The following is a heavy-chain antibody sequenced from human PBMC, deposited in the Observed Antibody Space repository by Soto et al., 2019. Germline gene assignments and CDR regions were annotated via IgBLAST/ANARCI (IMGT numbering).Heavy chain of an antibody. CDR1: GDSVSSNSAA. J-gene: IGHJ5*02. CDR3: AREPDTYSSSSYNWFDP. D-gene: IGHD6-6*01. Sequence: SQTLSLTCAISGDSVSSNSAAWNWIRQSPSRGLEWLGRTYYRSKWYNDYAVSVKSRITINPDTSKNQFSLQLNSVTPEDTVVYYCAREPDTYSSSSYNWFDPWGQGTLVTVSS. CDR2: TYYRSKWYN. V-gene: IGHV6-1*01.